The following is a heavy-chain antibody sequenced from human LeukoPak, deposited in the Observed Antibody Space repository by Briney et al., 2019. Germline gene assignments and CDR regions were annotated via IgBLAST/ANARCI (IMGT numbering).Heavy chain of an antibody. D-gene: IGHD6-13*01. CDR2: IYTSGST. CDR3: AREWSSSWYPNWFDP. Sequence: PSETLSLTCTVSGGSISSYYWSWIRQPAGKGLEWIGRIYTSGSTNYNPSLKSRVTMSVDTSKNQFSLKLSSVTAADTAVYYCAREWSSSWYPNWFDPWGQGTLVTVSS. J-gene: IGHJ5*02. V-gene: IGHV4-4*07. CDR1: GGSISSYY.